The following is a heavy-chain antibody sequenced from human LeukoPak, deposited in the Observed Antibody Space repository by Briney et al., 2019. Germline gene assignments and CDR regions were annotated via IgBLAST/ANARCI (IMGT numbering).Heavy chain of an antibody. Sequence: SVKVSCKASGGTFSSYTISWVRQAPGQGLEWMGRIIPILSIANYAQKFQGRVTITADKSTSTAYMELSSLRSEDTAVYYCVGHRGGGWFDPWGQGTLVTVSS. V-gene: IGHV1-69*02. CDR2: IIPILSIA. CDR1: GGTFSSYT. D-gene: IGHD3-10*01. CDR3: VGHRGGGWFDP. J-gene: IGHJ5*02.